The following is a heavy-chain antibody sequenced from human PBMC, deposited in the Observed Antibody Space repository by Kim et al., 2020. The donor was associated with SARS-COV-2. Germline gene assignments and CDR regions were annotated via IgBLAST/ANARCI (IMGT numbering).Heavy chain of an antibody. V-gene: IGHV4-31*03. CDR2: IYYSGST. Sequence: SETLSLTCTVSGGSISSGGYYWSWIRQHPGKGLEWIGYIYYSGSTYYNPSLKSRVTISVDTSKNQFSLKLSSVTAADTAVYYCARHSIYRPHFDYWGQGTLVTVSS. CDR3: ARHSIYRPHFDY. J-gene: IGHJ4*02. D-gene: IGHD2-15*01. CDR1: GGSISSGGYY.